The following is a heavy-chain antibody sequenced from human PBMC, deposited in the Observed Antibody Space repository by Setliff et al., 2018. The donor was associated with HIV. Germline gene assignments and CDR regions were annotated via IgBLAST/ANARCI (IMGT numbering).Heavy chain of an antibody. CDR2: ISSSGSTI. Sequence: GGSLRLSCAASGFTFSDYYMSWIRQAPGKGLEWVSYISSSGSTIYYADSVKGRFTISRDNAKNSLFLQMNSLRAEDTAMYYCARPDFFDSSTYPPYDSWGQGTLVTVSS. J-gene: IGHJ4*02. CDR1: GFTFSDYY. V-gene: IGHV3-11*04. D-gene: IGHD3-22*01. CDR3: ARPDFFDSSTYPPYDS.